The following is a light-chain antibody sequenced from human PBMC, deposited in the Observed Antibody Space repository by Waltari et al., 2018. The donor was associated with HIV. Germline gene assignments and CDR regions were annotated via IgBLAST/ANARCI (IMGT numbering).Light chain of an antibody. Sequence: SYELTQAPSVSVSPGQTASITCSGEKLDDKYVLWYQQKSGQSPVLVIFQDRKRPSGIPERFSGSNSAKTATLTISGTQFMDEADYYCQAWDANTAIFGGGTKLTVL. CDR2: QDR. V-gene: IGLV3-1*01. CDR3: QAWDANTAI. CDR1: KLDDKY. J-gene: IGLJ2*01.